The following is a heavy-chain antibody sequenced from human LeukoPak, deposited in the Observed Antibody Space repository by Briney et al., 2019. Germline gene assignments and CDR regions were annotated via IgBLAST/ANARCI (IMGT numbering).Heavy chain of an antibody. CDR2: INKDGSEK. V-gene: IGHV3-7*01. CDR1: GFTFSSYG. CDR3: ATKQGDY. Sequence: GRSLRLSCAASGFTFSSYGMHWVRQAPGKGLEWVANINKDGSEKYYVDSVGGRFTISRDNAKKSLDLQMNSLRVEDTAFYYCATKQGDYWGQGTLVAVSS. J-gene: IGHJ4*02.